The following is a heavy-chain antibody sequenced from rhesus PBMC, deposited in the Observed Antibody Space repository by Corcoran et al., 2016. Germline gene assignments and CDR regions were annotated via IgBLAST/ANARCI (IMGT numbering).Heavy chain of an antibody. J-gene: IGHJ4*01. CDR1: GYTFTDNY. CDR3: TRDRYSGTWNFGY. Sequence: QVQLVQSGPEVTTPGSSVTVSCTASGYTFTDNYLHWVRHAPGQGLEWVGEINPKTGGTNYAQKFQGRVIVTRDTSTSTAYMDLSSLRSEDTAVYYCTRDRYSGTWNFGYWGQGVLVIVSS. D-gene: IGHD6-25*01. CDR2: INPKTGGT. V-gene: IGHV1-138*01.